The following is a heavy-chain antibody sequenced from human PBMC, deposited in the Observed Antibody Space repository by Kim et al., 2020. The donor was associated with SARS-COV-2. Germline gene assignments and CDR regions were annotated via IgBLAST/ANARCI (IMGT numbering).Heavy chain of an antibody. Sequence: SETLSLTCAVYGGSFSGYYWSWIRQPPGKGLEWIGEINHSGSTNYNPSLKSRVTISVDTSKNQFSLKLSSVTAADTAVYYCASGYSGYELQGWFDPWGQGTLVTVSS. CDR3: ASGYSGYELQGWFDP. D-gene: IGHD5-12*01. CDR2: INHSGST. J-gene: IGHJ5*02. CDR1: GGSFSGYY. V-gene: IGHV4-34*01.